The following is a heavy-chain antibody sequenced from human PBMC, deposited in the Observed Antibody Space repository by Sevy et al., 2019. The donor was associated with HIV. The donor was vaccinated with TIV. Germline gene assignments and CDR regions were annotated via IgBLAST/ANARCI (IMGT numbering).Heavy chain of an antibody. V-gene: IGHV3-13*01. CDR2: IGTAGDT. Sequence: GGSLRLSCAASGFTFSRYDMHWVRQATGKGREWVSSIGTAGDTYYPGSVKGRFTISRENAKKSLYLQMNSLRAGDTAVYYCARGTRYSGSYYLGDDAFDIWGQGTMVTVSS. D-gene: IGHD1-26*01. CDR3: ARGTRYSGSYYLGDDAFDI. CDR1: GFTFSRYD. J-gene: IGHJ3*02.